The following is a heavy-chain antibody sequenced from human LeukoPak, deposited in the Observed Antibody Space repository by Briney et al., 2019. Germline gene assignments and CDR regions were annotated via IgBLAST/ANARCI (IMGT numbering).Heavy chain of an antibody. D-gene: IGHD3-9*01. J-gene: IGHJ1*01. V-gene: IGHV3-30*02. CDR2: IRYDGSNK. CDR1: GFTFSSYG. Sequence: GGSLRLSCAASGFTFSSYGMHWVRQAPGKGLEWVAFIRYDGSNKYYADSVKGRFTISRDNSKNTLYLQMNSLRAEDTAVYYCATDAYFDMRGGPRRWGQGTLVSVSS. CDR3: ATDAYFDMRGGPRR.